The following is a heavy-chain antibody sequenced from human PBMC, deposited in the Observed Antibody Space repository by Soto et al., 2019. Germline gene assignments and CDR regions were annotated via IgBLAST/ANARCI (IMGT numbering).Heavy chain of an antibody. V-gene: IGHV4-34*01. D-gene: IGHD6-19*01. CDR3: ARSPYSSDWYRG. J-gene: IGHJ4*02. CDR1: GGSFSGYY. Sequence: QVQLQQWGAGLLKPSETLSLNCAVYGGSFSGYYWSWIRQPPGNGLEWIGAIHHSGSNNYNPSLKSRVNISVDTSKNQFSLKQSSVTAADTAVYYWARSPYSSDWYRGWGQGTLVTVS. CDR2: IHHSGSN.